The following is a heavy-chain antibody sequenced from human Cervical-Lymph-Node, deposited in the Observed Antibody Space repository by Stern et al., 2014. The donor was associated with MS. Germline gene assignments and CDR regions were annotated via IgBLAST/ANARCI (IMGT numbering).Heavy chain of an antibody. Sequence: EGELVQSGAELIRPGESLKISWKGSGVKCSIYWLAWVRKMPGKGLEWMGIIYPGDSETRYSPSFQGQVTMSADKSTSTAYLQWSSLNASDTAMYFCARQTTAWASDVWGQGTLVTVSS. D-gene: IGHD1-14*01. CDR1: GVKCSIYW. CDR3: ARQTTAWASDV. CDR2: IYPGDSET. V-gene: IGHV5-51*03. J-gene: IGHJ4*02.